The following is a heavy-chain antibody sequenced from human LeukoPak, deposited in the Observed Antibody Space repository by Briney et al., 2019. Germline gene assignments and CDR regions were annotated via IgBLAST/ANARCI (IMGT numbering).Heavy chain of an antibody. D-gene: IGHD5-24*01. CDR1: GGSISSGGYY. Sequence: SETLSLTCTVSGGSISSGGYYWSWIRQHPGKGLECIGYIYYSGSTNYNPSLKSRVTISVDTSKNQFSPKLGSVTAVDTAVYYCARLSERWLSPFDLWGRGTLVTVSS. CDR3: ARLSERWLSPFDL. CDR2: IYYSGST. V-gene: IGHV4-61*08. J-gene: IGHJ2*01.